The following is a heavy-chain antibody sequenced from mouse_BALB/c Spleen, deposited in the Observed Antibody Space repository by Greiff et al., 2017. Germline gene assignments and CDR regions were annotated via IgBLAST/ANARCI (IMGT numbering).Heavy chain of an antibody. CDR2: IDPANGNT. CDR3: ARRWGFYYYAMDY. J-gene: IGHJ4*01. Sequence: EVKLVESGAELVKPGASVKLSCTASGFNIKDTYMHWVKQRPEQGLEWIGRIDPANGNTKYDPKFQGKATITADTSSNTAYLQLSSLTSEDTAVYYCARRWGFYYYAMDYWGQGTSVTVSS. CDR1: GFNIKDTY. D-gene: IGHD1-1*02. V-gene: IGHV14-3*02.